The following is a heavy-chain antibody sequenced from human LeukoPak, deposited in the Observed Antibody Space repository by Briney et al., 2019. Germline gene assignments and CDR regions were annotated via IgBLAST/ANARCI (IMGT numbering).Heavy chain of an antibody. V-gene: IGHV3-30-3*01. Sequence: GGSLRLSCAASGFTFSSYAMHWVRQAPGKGLEWVAVISYDGSNKYYADPVKGRFTISRDNSKNTLYLQMNSLRAEDTAVYYCARDARIAVAGTLIGYFDYWGQGTLVTVSS. CDR2: ISYDGSNK. D-gene: IGHD6-19*01. J-gene: IGHJ4*02. CDR1: GFTFSSYA. CDR3: ARDARIAVAGTLIGYFDY.